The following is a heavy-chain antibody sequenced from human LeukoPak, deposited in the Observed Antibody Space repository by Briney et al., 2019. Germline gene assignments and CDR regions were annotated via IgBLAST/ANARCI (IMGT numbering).Heavy chain of an antibody. CDR2: LSGSGRNT. CDR3: AKDGGGWYTSGWYYFDY. Sequence: PGGSLRLSCAASGFNFSSYGMSWVRQAPGKGLEWVASLSGSGRNTYYADSVKGRFTISRDNSKNTLYLQMDSLRAEDTALYYCAKDGGGWYTSGWYYFDYWGQGILVTVSS. D-gene: IGHD6-19*01. CDR1: GFNFSSYG. V-gene: IGHV3-23*01. J-gene: IGHJ4*02.